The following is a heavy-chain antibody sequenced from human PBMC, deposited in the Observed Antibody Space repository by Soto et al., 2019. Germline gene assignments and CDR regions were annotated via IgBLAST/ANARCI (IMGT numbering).Heavy chain of an antibody. J-gene: IGHJ5*02. CDR1: GGTFSSYT. Sequence: SVKVSCKASGGTFSSYTISWVRQAPGQGLEWMGRIIPILGIANYAQKFQGRVTITADKSTSTAYMELSSLRSEDTAAYYCARGGYNWNYFYWFDPWGQGTLVTVSS. V-gene: IGHV1-69*02. CDR2: IIPILGIA. CDR3: ARGGYNWNYFYWFDP. D-gene: IGHD1-7*01.